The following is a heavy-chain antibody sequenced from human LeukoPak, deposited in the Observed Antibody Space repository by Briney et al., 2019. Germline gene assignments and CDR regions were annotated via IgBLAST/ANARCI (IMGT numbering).Heavy chain of an antibody. CDR3: AKDTSIGKYCTNGVCSPFDY. D-gene: IGHD2-8*01. J-gene: IGHJ4*02. Sequence: GGSLRLSCAASGFTFSSYDINWVRQAPGQGLEWVSVISDSGDYTSYADSVRGRFTISRDNSRNTLYLQMISLRPEDTAVYYCAKDTSIGKYCTNGVCSPFDYWGQGTLVTVSS. CDR1: GFTFSSYD. CDR2: ISDSGDYT. V-gene: IGHV3-23*01.